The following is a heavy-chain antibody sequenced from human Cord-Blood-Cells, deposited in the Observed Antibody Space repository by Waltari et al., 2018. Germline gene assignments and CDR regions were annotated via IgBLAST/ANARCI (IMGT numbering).Heavy chain of an antibody. J-gene: IGHJ3*02. D-gene: IGHD3-3*01. CDR3: ARGYHDFWSGYYDAFDI. Sequence: QVQLVQSGAEVKKPGASVKVSCKASGYPFTGYYMHWVRQAPGQGLEWMGWINPNSGGTNYAQKFQGRVTMTRDTSISTAYMELSRLRSDDTAVYYCARGYHDFWSGYYDAFDIWGQGTMVTVSS. CDR1: GYPFTGYY. CDR2: INPNSGGT. V-gene: IGHV1-2*02.